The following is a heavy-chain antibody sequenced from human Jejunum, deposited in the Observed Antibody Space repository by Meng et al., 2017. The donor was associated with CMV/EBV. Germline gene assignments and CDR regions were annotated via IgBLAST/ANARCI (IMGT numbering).Heavy chain of an antibody. CDR2: IYYSGST. CDR1: GGSVSSGGYY. J-gene: IGHJ4*02. V-gene: IGHV4-31*03. D-gene: IGHD6-19*01. CDR3: ARVSSGWDYFDY. Sequence: QGQLRESGPGLVKPSKTPSLTCTGSGGSVSSGGYYWTWIRQHPGKGLEWFGHIYYSGSTFYNPSLKRRVIISIGTSKNQFSLNLRSVTAADTAVYYCARVSSGWDYFDYWGQGTLVTVSS.